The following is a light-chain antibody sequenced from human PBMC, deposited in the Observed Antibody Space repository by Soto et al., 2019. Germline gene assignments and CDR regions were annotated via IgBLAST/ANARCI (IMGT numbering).Light chain of an antibody. CDR1: QSLSNSE. Sequence: EIVLTQSPGTLSLSPGERATLSCRASQSLSNSELAWYQQKPGQAPRLLIYGAFNRATGIPARFSGSGSGTGFTLTISSLEPEDSAIYYCQQRNIWPPVTFGQGTRLEIK. CDR3: QQRNIWPPVT. J-gene: IGKJ5*01. V-gene: IGKV3-11*01. CDR2: GAF.